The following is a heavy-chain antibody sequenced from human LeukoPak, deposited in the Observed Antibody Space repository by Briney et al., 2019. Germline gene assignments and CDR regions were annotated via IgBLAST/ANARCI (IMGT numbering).Heavy chain of an antibody. Sequence: GGSLRLSCAASGFTVSSNYMSWVRQAPGKGLEWGSVIYSGGSTYYADSVKGRFTISRDNSKNTLYLQMNSLRAEDTAVYYCARDAGYSYGYFWDYWGQGTLVTVSS. J-gene: IGHJ4*02. V-gene: IGHV3-66*01. CDR3: ARDAGYSYGYFWDY. CDR2: IYSGGST. D-gene: IGHD5-18*01. CDR1: GFTVSSNY.